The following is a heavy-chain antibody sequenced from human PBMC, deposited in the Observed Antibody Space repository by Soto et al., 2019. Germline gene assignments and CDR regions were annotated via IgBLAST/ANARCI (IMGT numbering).Heavy chain of an antibody. J-gene: IGHJ6*02. CDR1: GFTFTTYW. CDR3: ARGLKNYYGVDV. V-gene: IGHV3-74*01. Sequence: EVKVVESGGGLVQPGGSLRLSCAASGFTFTTYWMHWVRQVPGKGLVWVSRIKVDGSSLSYADSVKGRFTISRDIVENTVYLQMGSLRADDTAVYYCARGLKNYYGVDVWGQGTTVTVSS. CDR2: IKVDGSSL.